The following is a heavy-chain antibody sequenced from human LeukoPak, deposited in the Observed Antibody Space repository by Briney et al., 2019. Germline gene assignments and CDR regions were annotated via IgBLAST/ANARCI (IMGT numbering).Heavy chain of an antibody. J-gene: IGHJ4*02. CDR2: ISYDGSNK. CDR3: AKDGAPSRYSSGWDYFDY. Sequence: GGSLRLSCAASGFTFSSYGMHWVRQAPGKGLEWVAVISYDGSNKYYADSVKGRFTISRDNSKNTLYLQMNSLRAEDTAVYYCAKDGAPSRYSSGWDYFDYWGQGTLVTVSS. D-gene: IGHD6-19*01. CDR1: GFTFSSYG. V-gene: IGHV3-30*18.